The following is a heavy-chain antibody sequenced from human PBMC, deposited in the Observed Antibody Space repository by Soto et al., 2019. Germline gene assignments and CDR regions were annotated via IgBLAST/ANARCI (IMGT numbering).Heavy chain of an antibody. V-gene: IGHV1-18*01. CDR3: GGSLEPMTYYYYGMDV. CDR1: GYTFTSYG. Sequence: ASVKVSFKASGYTFTSYGISWVRQAPGQGLEWMGWISAYNGNTNYAQKLQGRVTMTTDTSTSTAYMELRSLRSDDTAVYYCGGSLEPMTYYYYGMDVWGKGTTVTVSS. J-gene: IGHJ6*04. CDR2: ISAYNGNT. D-gene: IGHD3-16*01.